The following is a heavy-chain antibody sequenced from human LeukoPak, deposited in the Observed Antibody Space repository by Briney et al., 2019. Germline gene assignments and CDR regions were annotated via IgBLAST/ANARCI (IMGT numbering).Heavy chain of an antibody. CDR1: GYTFTSYG. V-gene: IGHV1-18*01. CDR3: AREMDVLRFLEWLPKAGFDY. Sequence: GASVKVSCKASGYTFTSYGISWVRQAPGQGLEWMGWISAYNGNTNYAQKLQGRVTMTTDTSTSTAYMELRSLRSDDTAVYYCAREMDVLRFLEWLPKAGFDYWGQEPWSPSPQ. CDR2: ISAYNGNT. D-gene: IGHD3-3*01. J-gene: IGHJ4*01.